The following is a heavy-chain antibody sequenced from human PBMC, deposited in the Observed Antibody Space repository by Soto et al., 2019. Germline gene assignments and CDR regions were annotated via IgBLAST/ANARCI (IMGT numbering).Heavy chain of an antibody. CDR2: IYYSGST. CDR1: GGCISSYY. Sequence: SETLSLTCTVSGGCISSYYWSWIRQPPGKGLEWIGYIYYSGSTNYNPSLKSRVTISVDTSKNQFSLKLSSVTAADTAVYYCARAVDGYNYYPWYFDLWGRGTLVT. V-gene: IGHV4-59*01. CDR3: ARAVDGYNYYPWYFDL. D-gene: IGHD5-12*01. J-gene: IGHJ2*01.